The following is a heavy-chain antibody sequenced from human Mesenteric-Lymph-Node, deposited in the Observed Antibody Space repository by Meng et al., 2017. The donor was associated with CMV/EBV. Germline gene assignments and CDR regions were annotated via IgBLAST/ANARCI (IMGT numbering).Heavy chain of an antibody. CDR1: GFAFSSSE. V-gene: IGHV3-48*03. CDR2: ISSSGSSI. CDR3: AREGYDFWSGYYAKKYYGMDV. J-gene: IGHJ6*02. D-gene: IGHD3-3*01. Sequence: GGSLRLSCAASGFAFSSSEMNWVRQAPGKGLEWVSYISSSGSSIYHADSVKGRFTISRDNAYNSLYLQMNSLRAEDTAVYYCAREGYDFWSGYYAKKYYGMDVWGQGTTVTVSS.